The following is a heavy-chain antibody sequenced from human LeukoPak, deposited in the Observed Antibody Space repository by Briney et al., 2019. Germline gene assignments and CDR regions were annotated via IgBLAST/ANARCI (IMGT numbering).Heavy chain of an antibody. CDR3: AKGGVAGTGYFDY. Sequence: PGGSLRLSCAASGFTFSSYANSWVRQAPGKGLEWVSAVSGRGDSTYYADSVKGRFTISRDNSKNTLYLQMNSLRAEDTAVYYCAKGGVAGTGYFDYWGQGTLVTVSS. V-gene: IGHV3-23*01. CDR2: VSGRGDST. CDR1: GFTFSSYA. J-gene: IGHJ4*02. D-gene: IGHD6-19*01.